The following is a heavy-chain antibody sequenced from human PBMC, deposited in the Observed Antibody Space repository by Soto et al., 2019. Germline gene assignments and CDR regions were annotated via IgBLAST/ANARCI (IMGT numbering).Heavy chain of an antibody. CDR2: IYYSGST. CDR3: ARKVYDGDYIWGSLLPPFFHY. J-gene: IGHJ4*02. V-gene: IGHV4-39*01. Sequence: QLQLQESGPGLVKPSETLSLTCTVSGGSISSSSYYWGWIRQPPGKGLEWIGSIYYSGSTYYNPSLKNRVTISADTANNLSALKLSSVTAADTAVYYCARKVYDGDYIWGSLLPPFFHYWGQGTLVTVSS. CDR1: GGSISSSSYY. D-gene: IGHD3-16*01.